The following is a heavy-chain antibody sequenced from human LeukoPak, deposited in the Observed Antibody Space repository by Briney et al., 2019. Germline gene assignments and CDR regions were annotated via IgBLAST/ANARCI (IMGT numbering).Heavy chain of an antibody. D-gene: IGHD2-2*01. CDR1: GFTFSSYE. CDR3: ARGTIGNIVVIPAVLDH. Sequence: GGSLRLSCAASGFTFSSYEMNWVRQAPGKGLEWVSYINSSGSTIYYADSVKGRFTISRDNAKNTLYLQKNSLRAEDTAVYYCARGTIGNIVVIPAVLDHWGQGTLVTVSS. J-gene: IGHJ4*02. CDR2: INSSGSTI. V-gene: IGHV3-48*03.